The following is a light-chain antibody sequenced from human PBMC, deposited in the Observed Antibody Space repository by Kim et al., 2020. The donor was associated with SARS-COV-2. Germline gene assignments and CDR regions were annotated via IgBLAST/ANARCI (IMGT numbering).Light chain of an antibody. Sequence: ASVGDGVTITCRAGQDISNHLAWYQQKPGKVPKVLISAASALQAGVPSRFSGSRSGTDFTLTISSLQPEDVATYYCQKYDNAPWTFGQGTKVDIK. CDR2: AAS. V-gene: IGKV1-27*01. CDR1: QDISNH. J-gene: IGKJ1*01. CDR3: QKYDNAPWT.